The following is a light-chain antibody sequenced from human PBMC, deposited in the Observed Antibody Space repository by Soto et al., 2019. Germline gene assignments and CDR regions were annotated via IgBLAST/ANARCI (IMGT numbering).Light chain of an antibody. CDR2: GAS. Sequence: DILMTQSPSSLSASVGDRVTITCQASQDITNYLNWYQQKPGKAPNLLIYGASNLETGVPSRFSGSGSGTDFTFTISSLQAEDIGTYFCQQYDSVFTFGQGTRLEIK. CDR3: QQYDSVFT. V-gene: IGKV1-33*01. J-gene: IGKJ5*01. CDR1: QDITNY.